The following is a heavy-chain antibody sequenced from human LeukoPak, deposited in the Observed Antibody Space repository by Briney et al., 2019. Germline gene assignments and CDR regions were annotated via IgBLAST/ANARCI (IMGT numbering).Heavy chain of an antibody. Sequence: PSETLSLTCTVSGGSISSSDYYWGWIRQPPGKGLEWIESIYYGGSTYYNPSLRSRVTISVDTSKNQFSLKLRSVTAADTAVYYCARLGHYWSVIDYWGQGTLVTVSS. V-gene: IGHV4-39*01. D-gene: IGHD3-3*02. CDR3: ARLGHYWSVIDY. J-gene: IGHJ4*02. CDR1: GGSISSSDYY. CDR2: IYYGGST.